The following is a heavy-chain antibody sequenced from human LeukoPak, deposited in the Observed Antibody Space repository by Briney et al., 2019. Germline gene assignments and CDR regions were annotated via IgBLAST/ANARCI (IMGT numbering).Heavy chain of an antibody. CDR3: ARDGNGYYDSSGSPDY. Sequence: GGSLRLSCAASGFTFSSYGMHWVRQAPGKGLEWVAVIWYDGSSKYYADSVKGRFTISRDNSKNTLYLQMNSLRAEDTAVYYCARDGNGYYDSSGSPDYWGQGTLVTVSS. J-gene: IGHJ4*02. CDR2: IWYDGSSK. CDR1: GFTFSSYG. D-gene: IGHD3-22*01. V-gene: IGHV3-33*01.